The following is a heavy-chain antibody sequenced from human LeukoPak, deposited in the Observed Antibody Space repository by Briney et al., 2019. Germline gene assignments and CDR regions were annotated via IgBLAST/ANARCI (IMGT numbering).Heavy chain of an antibody. CDR1: GFTFRSLG. D-gene: IGHD6-6*01. CDR3: ARPLSGYSSSLGY. V-gene: IGHV3-74*01. J-gene: IGHJ4*02. Sequence: GGSLRLSCAASGFTFRSLGMHWVRQAPGKGLVWVSRINSDGSSTTYADSVKGRFTISRDNAKNTLYLQMNSLRAEDTAVYYCARPLSGYSSSLGYWGQGTLVTVSS. CDR2: INSDGSST.